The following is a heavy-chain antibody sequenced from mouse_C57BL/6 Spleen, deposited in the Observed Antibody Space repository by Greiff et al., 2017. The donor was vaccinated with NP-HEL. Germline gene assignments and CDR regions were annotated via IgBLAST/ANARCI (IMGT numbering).Heavy chain of an antibody. CDR1: GYSFTGYY. V-gene: IGHV1-31*01. D-gene: IGHD1-1*01. J-gene: IGHJ1*03. CDR2: IYPYNGVS. Sequence: EVKLVESGPELVKPGASVKISCKASGYSFTGYYMHWVKQSHGNILDWIGYIYPYNGVSSYNQKFKGKATLTVDKSSSTAYMELRSLTSEDSAVYYCATGYYYGSRGYFDVWGTGTTVTVSS. CDR3: ATGYYYGSRGYFDV.